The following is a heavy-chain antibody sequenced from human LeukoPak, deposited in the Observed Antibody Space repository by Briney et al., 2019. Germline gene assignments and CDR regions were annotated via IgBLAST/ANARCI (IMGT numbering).Heavy chain of an antibody. CDR2: INPTGGST. J-gene: IGHJ4*02. V-gene: IGHV1-46*01. Sequence: ASVKVSCKASGYTFPSYFMHWVRQAPGQGLEWMGIINPTGGSTTYAQKFQGRVTITADESTSTAYMELSSLRSEDTAVYYCAILAAPSYWGQGTLVTVSS. CDR3: AILAAPSY. CDR1: GYTFPSYF. D-gene: IGHD6-13*01.